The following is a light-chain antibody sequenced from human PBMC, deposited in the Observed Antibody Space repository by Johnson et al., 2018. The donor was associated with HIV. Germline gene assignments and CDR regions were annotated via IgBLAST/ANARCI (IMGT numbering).Light chain of an antibody. V-gene: IGLV1-51*02. CDR3: GTWDSSLRGV. Sequence: VLTQPPSVSAAPGQKVTISCSGSSPNIGNNYVSWYQQLPGTAPKLLTYENNTRPSGIPARFSGSQSGTYATLAIPRLQTGDEADYYCGTWDSSLRGVFGTGTKVTVL. CDR2: ENN. CDR1: SPNIGNNY. J-gene: IGLJ1*01.